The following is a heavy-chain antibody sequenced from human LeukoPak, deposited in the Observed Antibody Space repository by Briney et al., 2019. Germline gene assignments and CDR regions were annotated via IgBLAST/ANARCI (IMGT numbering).Heavy chain of an antibody. D-gene: IGHD1-20*01. J-gene: IGHJ4*02. Sequence: GGSLRLSCAASGFTFRTYGMHWVRQTPGKGLEWVAGIWYDGSNKYNVDSVTGRFTISRDNSNNTLFLQLDGLRAEDTAVYYCARDRNWYFDSWGQGTLVTVSS. CDR1: GFTFRTYG. CDR2: IWYDGSNK. CDR3: ARDRNWYFDS. V-gene: IGHV3-33*01.